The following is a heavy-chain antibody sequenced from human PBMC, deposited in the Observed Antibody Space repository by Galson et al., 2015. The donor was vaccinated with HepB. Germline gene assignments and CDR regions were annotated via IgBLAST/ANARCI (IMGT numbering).Heavy chain of an antibody. Sequence: SVKVSCKASGYTFTSYYLHWVRQAPGQGLEWMGIINRSGGSTSYAQKFRGRVTMTRDTSTSTVYMELSSLRSDDTAVYYCARRIIGTTGGMDVWGQGTTVTVSS. CDR1: GYTFTSYY. CDR2: INRSGGST. V-gene: IGHV1-46*01. D-gene: IGHD1-20*01. CDR3: ARRIIGTTGGMDV. J-gene: IGHJ6*02.